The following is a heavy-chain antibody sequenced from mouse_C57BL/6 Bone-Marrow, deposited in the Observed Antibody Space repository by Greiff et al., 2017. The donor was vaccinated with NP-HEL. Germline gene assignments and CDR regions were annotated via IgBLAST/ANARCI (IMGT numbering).Heavy chain of an antibody. CDR1: GFTFSDYY. J-gene: IGHJ2*01. D-gene: IGHD1-1*01. Sequence: EVKLMESGGGLVQPGGSLKLSCAASGFTFSDYYMYWVRQTPEKRLEWVAYISNGGGSTYYPDTVKGRFTISRDNAKNTLYLQMSRLKSEDTAMYYCARLHYYGSLDYWGQGTTLTVSS. V-gene: IGHV5-12*01. CDR2: ISNGGGST. CDR3: ARLHYYGSLDY.